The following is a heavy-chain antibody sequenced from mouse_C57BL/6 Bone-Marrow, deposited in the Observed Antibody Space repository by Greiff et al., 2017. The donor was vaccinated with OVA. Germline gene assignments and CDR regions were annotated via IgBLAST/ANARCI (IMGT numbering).Heavy chain of an antibody. Sequence: VQLQQPGAELVKPGASVKLSCKASGYTFTSYWMQWVKQRPGQGLEWIGEIDPSDSYTNYNQKFKGKATLTVDTSSSTAYMQLSSLTSEDSAVYDCAREGSDWYFDVWGTGTTVTVSS. D-gene: IGHD6-1*01. CDR3: AREGSDWYFDV. V-gene: IGHV1-50*01. CDR1: GYTFTSYW. J-gene: IGHJ1*03. CDR2: IDPSDSYT.